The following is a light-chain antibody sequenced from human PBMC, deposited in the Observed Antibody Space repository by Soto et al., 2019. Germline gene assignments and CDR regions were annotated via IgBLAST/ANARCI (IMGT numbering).Light chain of an antibody. Sequence: EIVLTQSPGTLSLSPGERATLSCRASQSVSSNYLAWYQKKPGQAPSLLIYDASSRATGIPDRFSGSGSGTDFTLTISRLEPEDFAMYYCQQYGSSAPITFGQGTRLEIE. J-gene: IGKJ5*01. CDR2: DAS. CDR1: QSVSSNY. CDR3: QQYGSSAPIT. V-gene: IGKV3-20*01.